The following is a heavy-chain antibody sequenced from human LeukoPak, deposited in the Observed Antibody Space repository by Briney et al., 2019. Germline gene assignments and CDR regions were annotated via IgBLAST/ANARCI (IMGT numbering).Heavy chain of an antibody. D-gene: IGHD1/OR15-1a*01. J-gene: IGHJ6*02. V-gene: IGHV3-23*01. CDR3: ARDRLEQSMYYYSYGMDV. CDR2: ISGSGGST. CDR1: GFTFSSYA. Sequence: PGGSLRLSCAASGFTFSSYAMSWVRQAPGKGLEWVSAISGSGGSTYYADSVKGRFTISRDNSKHTLYLQMNSLRAEDTAVYYCARDRLEQSMYYYSYGMDVWGQGTTVTVSS.